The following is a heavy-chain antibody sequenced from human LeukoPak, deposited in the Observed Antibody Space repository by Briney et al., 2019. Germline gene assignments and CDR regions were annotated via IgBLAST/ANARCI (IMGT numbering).Heavy chain of an antibody. V-gene: IGHV4-39*02. CDR3: ARDSGGAGGAAFDH. CDR2: IYYSGST. CDR1: GGSITSYY. Sequence: PSETLSLTCTVSGGSITSYYWGWIRQPPGKGLEWIGSIYYSGSTYYNPSLKSRVTISVDTSKNQFSLKLNSVTAADTAVYYCARDSGGAGGAAFDHWGQGTLVTVSS. D-gene: IGHD6-19*01. J-gene: IGHJ4*02.